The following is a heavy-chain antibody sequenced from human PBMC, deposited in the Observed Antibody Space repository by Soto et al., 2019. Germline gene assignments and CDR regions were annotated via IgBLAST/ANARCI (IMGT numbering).Heavy chain of an antibody. Sequence: EVQLVESGGGLVQPGGSLRLSCAISGITFSDHDIDWVRQAAGKGLEWLGHSRTRADNYATDYAASVKGRFTFSRDDSKSSLSLQMRSLKTGDTAMYYCVLWVRGIINYWGQGTLVTVSS. V-gene: IGHV3-72*01. CDR2: SRTRADNYAT. CDR1: GITFSDHD. D-gene: IGHD3-10*01. J-gene: IGHJ4*02. CDR3: VLWVRGIINY.